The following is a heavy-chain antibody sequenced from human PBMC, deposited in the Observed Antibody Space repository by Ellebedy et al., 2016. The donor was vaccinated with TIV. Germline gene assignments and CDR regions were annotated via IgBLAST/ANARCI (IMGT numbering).Heavy chain of an antibody. Sequence: GESLKISXAGSGFTFSRFDIHWVRQSAVKGLEWVSSVGTGYDTHAAASVKGRFTVSRDNARNSVYLQMNSLRAGDTAVYYCVRGGNAPGSSPYFDSWGQGTLVTVSS. CDR2: VGTGYDT. J-gene: IGHJ4*02. CDR1: GFTFSRFD. CDR3: VRGGNAPGSSPYFDS. V-gene: IGHV3-13*01. D-gene: IGHD6-6*01.